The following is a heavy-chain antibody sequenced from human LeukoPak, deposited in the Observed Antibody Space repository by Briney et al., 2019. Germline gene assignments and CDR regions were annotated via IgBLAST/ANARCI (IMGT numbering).Heavy chain of an antibody. J-gene: IGHJ6*02. Sequence: GGSLRLSCAASGFTFSDYYMSWIRQAPGKGLEWVSYISSSNRYTNYADSVKGRFTISRDNAKNSLYLQMNSLRAEDTAVYYCARALRYYYDSSGYSYYYYGMDVWGQGTTVTVSS. D-gene: IGHD3-22*01. V-gene: IGHV3-11*06. CDR1: GFTFSDYY. CDR2: ISSSNRYT. CDR3: ARALRYYYDSSGYSYYYYGMDV.